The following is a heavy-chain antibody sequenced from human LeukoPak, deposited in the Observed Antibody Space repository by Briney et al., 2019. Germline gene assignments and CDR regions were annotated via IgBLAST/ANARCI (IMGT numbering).Heavy chain of an antibody. D-gene: IGHD3-22*01. CDR3: ARGLGSYDSSELTWPMISF. CDR2: MNPNSGDT. Sequence: ASVTVSCKASGYTFSSYEINWVRQATGQGLEWMGWMNPNSGDTVSAQKFQGRITMTRSTSISTAYMELNSLRSEDTAVYYCARGLGSYDSSELTWPMISFWGQGTVVTVSS. V-gene: IGHV1-8*01. CDR1: GYTFSSYE. J-gene: IGHJ4*02.